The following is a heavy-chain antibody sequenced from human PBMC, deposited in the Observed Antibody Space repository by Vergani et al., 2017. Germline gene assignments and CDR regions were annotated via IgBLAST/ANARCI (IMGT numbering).Heavy chain of an antibody. D-gene: IGHD6-13*01. Sequence: QVTLKESGPVLVKPTETLTLTCTVSGFSLSNARMGVSWIRQPPGKALDWLAHIFSNDEKSYSTSLKSRLTTSKDTSKSQVVLTMTNMDPVDTATYYCARTRGSSWYRAYNWFDPWGQGTLVTVSS. CDR1: GFSLSNARMG. J-gene: IGHJ5*02. V-gene: IGHV2-26*01. CDR2: IFSNDEK. CDR3: ARTRGSSWYRAYNWFDP.